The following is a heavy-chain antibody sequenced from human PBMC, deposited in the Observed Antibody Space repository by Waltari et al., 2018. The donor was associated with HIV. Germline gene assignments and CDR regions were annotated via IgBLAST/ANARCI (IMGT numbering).Heavy chain of an antibody. J-gene: IGHJ4*02. D-gene: IGHD2-8*01. Sequence: QVQLVQSGSELRTPGASVKVACKTSGYTFTDFALNWVRQAPGQGLQWMGWINTETGKQAYAQDFTGRFVISLDTSVSTTYLQISSLKAEDTAVYYCARLNLKNGHLPSYWGQGTLVTVSS. V-gene: IGHV7-4-1*02. CDR3: ARLNLKNGHLPSY. CDR1: GYTFTDFA. CDR2: INTETGKQ.